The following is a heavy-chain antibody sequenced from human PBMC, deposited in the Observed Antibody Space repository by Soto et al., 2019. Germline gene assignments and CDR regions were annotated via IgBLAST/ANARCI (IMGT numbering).Heavy chain of an antibody. V-gene: IGHV3-30*18. D-gene: IGHD3-10*01. CDR1: GFTSSSFV. CDR3: AKKRGVLAAFDI. J-gene: IGHJ3*02. CDR2: ISSDVNNQ. Sequence: QVQLVESGGGVVQPVTSLRLSCAASGFTSSSFVIHWVRQAPGKGLEWLAVISSDVNNQYYADSVKGRFTISRDNSKKTLYLQVNSLRAADTVVYFCAKKRGVLAAFDIWGQGTMVTVS.